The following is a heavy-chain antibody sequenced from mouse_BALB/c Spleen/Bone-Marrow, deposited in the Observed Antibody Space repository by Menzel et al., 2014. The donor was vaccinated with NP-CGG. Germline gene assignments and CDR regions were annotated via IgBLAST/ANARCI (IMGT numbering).Heavy chain of an antibody. CDR3: ARNQGNYVSWFAY. J-gene: IGHJ3*01. Sequence: VHLVESGPGLVQPSQSLSITCTASGFSLTSYGVHWVRQSPGKGLEWLGVIWSGGSTDYNAAFISRLSISKDNSKSQVFFKMNSLQANDTAIYYCARNQGNYVSWFAYWGQGTLVTVSA. CDR2: IWSGGST. D-gene: IGHD2-1*01. CDR1: GFSLTSYG. V-gene: IGHV2-2*02.